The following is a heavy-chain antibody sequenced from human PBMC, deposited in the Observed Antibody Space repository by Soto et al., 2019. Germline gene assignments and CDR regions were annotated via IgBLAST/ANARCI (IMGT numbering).Heavy chain of an antibody. J-gene: IGHJ4*02. Sequence: SETLSLTCTVSGGSISNSSYIWGWIRQPPGKGLEWIGYIYYSGSTNYNPSLKSRVTISVDTSKNQFSLKLSSVTAADTAVYYCAIFAVTTDFDYWGQGTLVTVSS. D-gene: IGHD4-17*01. CDR2: IYYSGST. CDR3: AIFAVTTDFDY. CDR1: GGSISNSSYI. V-gene: IGHV4-61*05.